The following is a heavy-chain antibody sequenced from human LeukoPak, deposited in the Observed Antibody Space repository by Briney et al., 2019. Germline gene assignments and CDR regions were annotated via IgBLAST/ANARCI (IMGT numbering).Heavy chain of an antibody. CDR3: AKDGDTAMTHYYGMDV. J-gene: IGHJ6*02. Sequence: GRSLRLSCAASGFTFSSYGMHWVRQAPGKGLEWVAVISYDGSNKYYADSVKGRFTISRDNSKNTLYLQMNSLRAEDTAVYYCAKDGDTAMTHYYGMDVWGQGTTVTVSS. V-gene: IGHV3-30*18. CDR2: ISYDGSNK. CDR1: GFTFSSYG. D-gene: IGHD5-18*01.